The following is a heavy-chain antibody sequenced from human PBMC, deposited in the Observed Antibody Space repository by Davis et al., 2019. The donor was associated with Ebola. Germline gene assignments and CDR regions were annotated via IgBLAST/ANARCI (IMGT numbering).Heavy chain of an antibody. D-gene: IGHD5-12*01. J-gene: IGHJ3*02. CDR1: GYTFTNYY. Sequence: AASVKVSCKASGYTFTNYYMHWVRQAPGHGLEWTGMINPNAGRTIYAQKFQGRVTVTRDTSTTTVYMDLSSLSSEDTALYYCTTPGGQDSGYDVFDIWGQGTMVTVSS. V-gene: IGHV1-46*03. CDR2: INPNAGRT. CDR3: TTPGGQDSGYDVFDI.